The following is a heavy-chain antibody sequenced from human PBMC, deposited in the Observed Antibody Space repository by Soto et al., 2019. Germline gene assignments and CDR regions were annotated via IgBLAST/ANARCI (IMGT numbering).Heavy chain of an antibody. J-gene: IGHJ4*02. CDR2: IYYTGNT. D-gene: IGHD1-1*01. CDR3: ASGHDAYKVRY. CDR1: GGSISSGGTGSY. V-gene: IGHV4-31*03. Sequence: QVQLQESGTGLVKPSQTLSLTCTVSGGSISSGGTGSYWTWIRQLPGKGLEWIGYIYYTGNTYYNPPLKSRPTISIDTSENQFSLKLTSVTAADTAVYFCASGHDAYKVRYWGQGTLVTVSS.